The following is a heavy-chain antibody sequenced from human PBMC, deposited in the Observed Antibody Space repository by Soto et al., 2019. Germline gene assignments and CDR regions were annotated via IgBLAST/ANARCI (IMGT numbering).Heavy chain of an antibody. J-gene: IGHJ4*02. CDR3: ARAYYDSSGYHPFDY. Sequence: VQLVESGGGVVQPGRSLRLSCAASGFTFSSYGMHWVRQAPGKGLEWVAVIWYDGSNKYYADSVKGRFTISRDNSKNTLYLQMNSLRAEDTAVYYCARAYYDSSGYHPFDYWGQGTLVTVSS. D-gene: IGHD3-22*01. V-gene: IGHV3-33*01. CDR1: GFTFSSYG. CDR2: IWYDGSNK.